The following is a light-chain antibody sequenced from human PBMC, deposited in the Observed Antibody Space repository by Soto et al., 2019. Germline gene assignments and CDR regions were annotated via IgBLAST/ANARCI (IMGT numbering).Light chain of an antibody. V-gene: IGKV3-20*01. CDR1: QTAGSTY. J-gene: IGKJ5*01. CDR3: QQYGISPIT. CDR2: GAS. Sequence: EIVLTQSPGTLSLSPGERATLSCRASQTAGSTYLAWYQQKPGQAPRLLIYGASSRATGIPDRFSGSGSETDFTLTISRLEPEDFAVYYCQQYGISPITFGQGTRLEIK.